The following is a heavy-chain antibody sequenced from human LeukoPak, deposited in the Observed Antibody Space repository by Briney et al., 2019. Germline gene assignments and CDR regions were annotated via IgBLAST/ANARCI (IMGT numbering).Heavy chain of an antibody. D-gene: IGHD7-27*01. CDR1: GFTVSSNY. Sequence: GGSLRLSCAASGFTVSSNYMSWVRQAPGKGLERVSVVYTGGSTNYADSVKGRFTISRDNSKNTLYLQMNSLRAEDTAVYYCARDPGHFYFDYWGQGTLVTVSS. CDR3: ARDPGHFYFDY. CDR2: VYTGGST. V-gene: IGHV3-53*01. J-gene: IGHJ4*02.